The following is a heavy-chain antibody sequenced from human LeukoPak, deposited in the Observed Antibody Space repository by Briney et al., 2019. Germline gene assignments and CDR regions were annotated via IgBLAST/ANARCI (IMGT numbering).Heavy chain of an antibody. CDR3: ARVSSGSYFGYYYYYMDV. V-gene: IGHV3-74*01. J-gene: IGHJ6*03. CDR1: GFTFSNYW. CDR2: LNSDGSST. D-gene: IGHD1-26*01. Sequence: GGSLRLSCAASGFTFSNYWMHWVRQAPGKGLVWVSRLNSDGSSTSHADPVKGRFTIHRDKAKNTLYLQMNRLRAEDTAVYYCARVSSGSYFGYYYYYMDVWGKGTTVTVSS.